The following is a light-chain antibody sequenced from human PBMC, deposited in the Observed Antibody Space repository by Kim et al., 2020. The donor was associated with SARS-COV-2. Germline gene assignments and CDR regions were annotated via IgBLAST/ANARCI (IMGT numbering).Light chain of an antibody. V-gene: IGLV3-21*03. CDR3: QVWDSSSDRPNYV. J-gene: IGLJ1*01. CDR1: SSGGKS. Sequence: GKPARITCGGKSSGGKSGDWYQRKPGQAPVLVIYDDSDRPSGIPERFSGSNAGNTATLTISRVEAGDEADYYCQVWDSSSDRPNYVFGTGTKVTVL. CDR2: DDS.